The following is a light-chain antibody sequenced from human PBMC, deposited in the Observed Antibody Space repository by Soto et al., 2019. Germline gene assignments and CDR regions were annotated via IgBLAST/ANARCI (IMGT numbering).Light chain of an antibody. Sequence: EIVLTQSPGTLSLSPGERATLSCRASQSLTSDYLAWYQQKPGPAPRLLIYGASSRAAGIPEGCSGSGAGADFTLTISRLEHEDFAVYYYQQYQTSPPSYTFGQGTKLEI. CDR3: QQYQTSPPSYT. CDR2: GAS. CDR1: QSLTSDY. J-gene: IGKJ2*01. V-gene: IGKV3-20*01.